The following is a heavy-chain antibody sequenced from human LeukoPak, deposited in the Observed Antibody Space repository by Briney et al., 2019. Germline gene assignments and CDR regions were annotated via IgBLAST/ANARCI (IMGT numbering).Heavy chain of an antibody. V-gene: IGHV3-15*01. CDR3: TTVVVGYFDWLLSDFDY. D-gene: IGHD3-9*01. CDR2: IKSKTDGGTT. Sequence: GGSLRLSCAASGFTFSNVWMSWVRQAPGKGLEWVGRIKSKTDGGTTDYAAPVKGRFTISRDDSKNTLYLQMNSLKTEDTAVYYCTTVVVGYFDWLLSDFDYWGQGTLVTVSS. J-gene: IGHJ4*02. CDR1: GFTFSNVW.